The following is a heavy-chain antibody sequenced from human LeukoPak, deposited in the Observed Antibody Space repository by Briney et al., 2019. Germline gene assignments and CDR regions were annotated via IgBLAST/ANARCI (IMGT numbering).Heavy chain of an antibody. CDR2: ISSSSTYL. Sequence: GGSLRLSCAASGFTFITYSMNWVRQAPGKGLEWVSSISSSSTYLNYADSVKGRFTISRDNAKNSLYLQMNNLRVEDTAVYYCARDKGYGDYPNTFDYWGQGTLVTVSS. CDR1: GFTFITYS. J-gene: IGHJ4*02. V-gene: IGHV3-21*01. D-gene: IGHD4-17*01. CDR3: ARDKGYGDYPNTFDY.